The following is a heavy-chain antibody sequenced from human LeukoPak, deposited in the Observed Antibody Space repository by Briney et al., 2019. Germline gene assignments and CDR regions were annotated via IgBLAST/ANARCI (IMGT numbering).Heavy chain of an antibody. CDR3: ARGFQVIIPDAFDI. CDR1: GFTFSSYS. J-gene: IGHJ3*02. V-gene: IGHV3-21*01. D-gene: IGHD3-3*01. CDR2: ISSSGSYI. Sequence: GGSLRLSCAASGFTFSSYSMNWVRQAPGKGLEWVSSISSSGSYIYYADSVKGRFTISRDNAKNSLYLQMNSLRAEDTAVYYCARGFQVIIPDAFDIWGQGTMVTVSS.